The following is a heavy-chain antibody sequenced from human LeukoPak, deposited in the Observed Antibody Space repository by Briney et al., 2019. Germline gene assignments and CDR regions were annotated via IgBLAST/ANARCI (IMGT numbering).Heavy chain of an antibody. CDR1: GFTFSSYA. Sequence: GGSLRLSCAASGFTFSSYAMTWVRQAPGRGLEWVSAISGGGGATFYADSVKGRFTISRDNSKNTLYLQMNSLSAEDTAVYYCAKDLGGKPYYYYGMDVWGQGTTVTVSS. CDR2: ISGGGGAT. V-gene: IGHV3-23*01. J-gene: IGHJ6*02. CDR3: AKDLGGKPYYYYGMDV.